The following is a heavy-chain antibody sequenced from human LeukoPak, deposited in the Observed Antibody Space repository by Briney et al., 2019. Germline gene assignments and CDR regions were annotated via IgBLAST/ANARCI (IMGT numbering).Heavy chain of an antibody. CDR2: IKQDGSEK. CDR1: GFSFSSYW. Sequence: GSLRLSCAASGFSFSSYWMSWVRQAPGKGLEWVANIKQDGSEKYYVDSVKGRFTISRDNAKNSLYLQMNSLRAEDTAVYYCARVYYYDSSGYYAGFDPWGQGTLVTVSS. CDR3: ARVYYYDSSGYYAGFDP. V-gene: IGHV3-7*01. D-gene: IGHD3-22*01. J-gene: IGHJ5*02.